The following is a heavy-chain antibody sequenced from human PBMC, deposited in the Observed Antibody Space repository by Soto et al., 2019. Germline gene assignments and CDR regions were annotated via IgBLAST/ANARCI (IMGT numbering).Heavy chain of an antibody. CDR2: ISSSSSYI. J-gene: IGHJ4*02. CDR1: GFTFSSYS. D-gene: IGHD6-13*01. Sequence: EVQLVESGGGLVKPGGSLRLSCAASGFTFSSYSMNWVRQAPGKGLEWVSSISSSSSYIYYADSVKGRFTISRDNAKNSLYLQMNSLRAEDTAVYYCARAPYSSSWYKEGAYWGQGTLVTVSS. CDR3: ARAPYSSSWYKEGAY. V-gene: IGHV3-21*01.